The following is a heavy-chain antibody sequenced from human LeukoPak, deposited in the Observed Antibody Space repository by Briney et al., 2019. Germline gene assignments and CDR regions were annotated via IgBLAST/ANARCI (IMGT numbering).Heavy chain of an antibody. CDR2: INRDGTEK. CDR1: GFNFSNSR. V-gene: IGHV3-7*04. J-gene: IGHJ4*02. CDR3: VRGDWYFES. D-gene: IGHD2-21*01. Sequence: SGGSLRLSCATSGFNFSNSRMTWVRQAPGKGLQWVANINRDGTEKHFLDSVEGRFTISGDNAKKSLYLLMNSLRPQDTAVYFCVRGDWYFESWGQGTLVTVSS.